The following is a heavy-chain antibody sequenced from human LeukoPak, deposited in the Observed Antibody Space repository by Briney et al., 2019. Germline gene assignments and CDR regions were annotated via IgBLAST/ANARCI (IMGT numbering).Heavy chain of an antibody. D-gene: IGHD3-10*01. CDR3: ARGASGIGGIRFDP. CDR2: INTNTGNP. V-gene: IGHV7-4-1*02. CDR1: GYTLTTYA. Sequence: ASVKVSCKASGYTLTTYAINWVRQAPGQGLEWMGWINTNTGNPTYDQGFTGRFVFSLDTSVSTAYLQISSLKAEDTAVYYCARGASGIGGIRFDPWGQGTLVTVSS. J-gene: IGHJ5*02.